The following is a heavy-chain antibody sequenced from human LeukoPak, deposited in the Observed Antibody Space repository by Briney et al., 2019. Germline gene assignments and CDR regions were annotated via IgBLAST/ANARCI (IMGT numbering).Heavy chain of an antibody. Sequence: SETLSLTCTVSGGSISSYYWSWIRQPAGKGLEWIGRIYTSGSITYNPSLKSRVSMSVDTSKNQFSLKLSSVTAADTAVYYCARSEQWLVPLDHWGQGTLVTVSS. CDR3: ARSEQWLVPLDH. V-gene: IGHV4-4*07. J-gene: IGHJ4*02. CDR1: GGSISSYY. D-gene: IGHD6-19*01. CDR2: IYTSGSI.